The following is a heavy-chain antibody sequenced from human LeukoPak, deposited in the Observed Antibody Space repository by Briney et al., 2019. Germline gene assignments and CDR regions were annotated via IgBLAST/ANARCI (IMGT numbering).Heavy chain of an antibody. CDR1: GLTFSDYY. CDR3: ARTSWSAFDY. J-gene: IGHJ4*02. CDR2: ISSSGSAT. Sequence: PGGSLRLSCAASGLTFSDYYMSWIRQAPGKGLEWVSYISSSGSATYYADSVKGRFTISRGSAKKSLYLQMNSLRAEDTAVYYCARTSWSAFDYWGQGTLVTVSS. V-gene: IGHV3-11*04.